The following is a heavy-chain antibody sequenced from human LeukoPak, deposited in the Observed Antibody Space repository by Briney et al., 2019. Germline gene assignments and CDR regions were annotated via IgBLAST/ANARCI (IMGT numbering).Heavy chain of an antibody. J-gene: IGHJ6*03. V-gene: IGHV3-21*01. Sequence: GGSLRLSCAASGFTFSSYSMNWVRQAPGKGLEWVSSISSSSSYIYYADSVKGRFTISRDNAKNSLYLQMNSLRAEDTAVYYCAREADHPGDYYMDVWGNGTTVTVSS. CDR1: GFTFSSYS. CDR2: ISSSSSYI. D-gene: IGHD1-14*01. CDR3: AREADHPGDYYMDV.